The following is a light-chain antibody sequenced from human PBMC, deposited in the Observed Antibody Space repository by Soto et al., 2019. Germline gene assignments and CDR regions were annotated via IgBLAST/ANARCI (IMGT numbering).Light chain of an antibody. Sequence: EIVMTQSPATLSVSPGERATLSCRASQSVSSNLVWYQQKPGQAPRLFIYGASSRATGVPVRFSGSGSGTEFTLTISRLEPEDFAVYYCQQYAISPWTFGQGTKVQIK. CDR3: QQYAISPWT. CDR1: QSVSSN. CDR2: GAS. J-gene: IGKJ1*01. V-gene: IGKV3-15*01.